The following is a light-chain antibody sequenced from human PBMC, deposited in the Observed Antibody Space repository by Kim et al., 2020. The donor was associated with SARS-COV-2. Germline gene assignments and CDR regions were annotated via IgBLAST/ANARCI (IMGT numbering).Light chain of an antibody. Sequence: EMVLTQSPAILSLSPGERATLSCRASQSVSSFLAWYQQKPGQAPRLLIFDTYYRATGIPARFSASGSGTEFTLTISSLEPGDSAVYYCQQRSNWLLTFGGGTKVDIK. CDR1: QSVSSF. V-gene: IGKV3-11*01. J-gene: IGKJ4*01. CDR2: DTY. CDR3: QQRSNWLLT.